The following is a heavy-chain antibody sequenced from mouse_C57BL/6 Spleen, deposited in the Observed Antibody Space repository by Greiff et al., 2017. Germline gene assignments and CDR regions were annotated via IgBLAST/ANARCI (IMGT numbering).Heavy chain of an antibody. CDR2: INPSNGGT. D-gene: IGHD1-1*01. J-gene: IGHJ1*03. V-gene: IGHV1-53*01. CDR3: ARYRNYYGSRYFDV. Sequence: QVQLQQPGTELVKPGASVKLSCKASGYTFTSYWMHWVKQRPGQGLEWIGNINPSNGGTNYNEKFKSKATLTVDKSSSTAYMQLSSLTSEDSAVXYCARYRNYYGSRYFDVWGTGTTVTVSP. CDR1: GYTFTSYW.